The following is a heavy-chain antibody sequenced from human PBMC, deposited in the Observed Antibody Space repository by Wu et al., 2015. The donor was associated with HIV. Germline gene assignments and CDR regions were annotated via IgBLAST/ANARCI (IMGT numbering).Heavy chain of an antibody. D-gene: IGHD3-3*01. V-gene: IGHV1-46*01. Sequence: QVQLVQSGAEVKKPGASVKVSCEASGYTFISYYIHWVRQAPGQGLEWMGIINPSGGSTNYAQKFRGRVTMTRDTSTSTVYMELSSLRSEDTAMYYCARVKGGVAISGWGQGTLVHRLL. J-gene: IGHJ4*02. CDR2: INPSGGST. CDR3: ARVKGGVAISG. CDR1: GYTFISYY.